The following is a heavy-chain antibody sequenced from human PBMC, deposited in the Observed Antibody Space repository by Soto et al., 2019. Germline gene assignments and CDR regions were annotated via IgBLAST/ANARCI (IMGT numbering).Heavy chain of an antibody. Sequence: GASVKVSCKASGFTFTSSTVQWVRQARGQRLEWIGWIVVGSGNTNYAQKFQHRLSLTSNISTSTAYMELSSLRSEDTAVYYCARGLYAFDIWGHGTMVTVSS. CDR1: GFTFTSST. J-gene: IGHJ3*02. CDR3: ARGLYAFDI. V-gene: IGHV1-58*01. CDR2: IVVGSGNT.